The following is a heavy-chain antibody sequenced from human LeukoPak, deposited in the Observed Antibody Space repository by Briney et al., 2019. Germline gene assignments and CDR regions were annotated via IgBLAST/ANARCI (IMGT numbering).Heavy chain of an antibody. D-gene: IGHD6-19*01. CDR1: GDSVSGNSAC. CDR3: ARVGYSSVWTPFAMDV. V-gene: IGHV6-1*01. Sequence: QTLSLTCAISGDSVSGNSACWNWIRHSPSRGLEWLVRTYYRSKWYNDYAVSVKSRITINPDTSKNQFSLQLNSVTPEDTAVYYCARVGYSSVWTPFAMDVWGQGTTVTVSS. CDR2: TYYRSKWYN. J-gene: IGHJ6*02.